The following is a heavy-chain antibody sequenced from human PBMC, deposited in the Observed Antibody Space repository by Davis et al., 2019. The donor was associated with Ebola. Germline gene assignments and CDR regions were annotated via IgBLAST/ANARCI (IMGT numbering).Heavy chain of an antibody. V-gene: IGHV3-21*01. CDR1: GFTFSSYS. CDR2: ISSSSSYI. J-gene: IGHJ4*02. Sequence: PGGSLRLSCAASGFTFSSYSMNWVRQAPGKGLEWVSSISSSSSYIYYADSVKGRFTISRDNAKNSLYLQMNSLRTEDTAVYYCARVRGIAAAGTCYFDYWGQGTLVTVSS. CDR3: ARVRGIAAAGTCYFDY. D-gene: IGHD6-13*01.